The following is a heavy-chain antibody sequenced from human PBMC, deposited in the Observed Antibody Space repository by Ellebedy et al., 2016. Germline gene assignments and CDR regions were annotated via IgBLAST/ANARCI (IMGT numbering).Heavy chain of an antibody. CDR3: ARGHMTTVTTKMVDDWSDP. J-gene: IGHJ5*02. V-gene: IGHV3-66*01. CDR1: GFTVSSNY. CDR2: IYSGGST. Sequence: GGSLRLSCAASGFTVSSNYMSWVRQAPGKGLEWVSVIYSGGSTYYADSVKGRFTISRDNSKNTLYLQMNSLRAEDTAVYYCARGHMTTVTTKMVDDWSDPWGQGTLVTVSS. D-gene: IGHD4-17*01.